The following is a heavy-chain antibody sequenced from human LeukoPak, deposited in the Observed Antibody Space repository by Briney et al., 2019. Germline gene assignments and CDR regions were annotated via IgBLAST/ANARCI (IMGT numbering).Heavy chain of an antibody. V-gene: IGHV1-2*02. CDR3: ARGADILTGYHPYYYYGMDV. CDR1: GYTFTGYY. J-gene: IGHJ6*02. CDR2: INPNSGGT. Sequence: ASVKVSCKASGYTFTGYYMHWVRQAPGQGLEWMGWINPNSGGTNYAQKFQGRVTMTRDTSISTAYMELGRLRSDDTAVYYCARGADILTGYHPYYYYGMDVWGQGTTVTVSS. D-gene: IGHD3-9*01.